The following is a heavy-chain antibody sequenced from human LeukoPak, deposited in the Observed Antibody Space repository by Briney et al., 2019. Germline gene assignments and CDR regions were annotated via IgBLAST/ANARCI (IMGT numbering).Heavy chain of an antibody. CDR3: ARDGAYSSFDY. J-gene: IGHJ4*02. CDR2: ISSSSSYI. Sequence: GGSLRLSCAASGFTFSSYNMNWVRQAPGKGLEWVSSISSSSSYIYYADSVKGRFTIPRDNAKNSLFLQMNSLRAEDTAVYFCARDGAYSSFDYWGQGTLVAVSS. V-gene: IGHV3-21*01. CDR1: GFTFSSYN. D-gene: IGHD4-11*01.